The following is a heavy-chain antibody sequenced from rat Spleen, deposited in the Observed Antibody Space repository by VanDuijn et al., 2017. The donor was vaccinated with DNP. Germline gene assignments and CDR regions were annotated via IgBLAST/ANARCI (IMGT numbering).Heavy chain of an antibody. CDR1: GFTFSSYN. CDR2: IYYDSSNK. D-gene: IGHD1-4*01. V-gene: IGHV5-50*01. CDR3: AKPGMDA. Sequence: EVQLVESGGGLVQPGSSLKLSCVASGFTFSSYNMHWIRQAPKKGLEWIALIYYDSSNKYYADSVQGRFTISRDNSKNTLYLEMNSLRSEDTAMYYCAKPGMDAWGQGVMVTVSS. J-gene: IGHJ2*01.